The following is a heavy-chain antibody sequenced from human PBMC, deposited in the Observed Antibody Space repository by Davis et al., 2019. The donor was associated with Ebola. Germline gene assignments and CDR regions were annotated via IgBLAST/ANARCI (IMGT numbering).Heavy chain of an antibody. CDR3: ARAPLRMVRGVSFIDY. D-gene: IGHD3-10*01. CDR2: IYYSGST. J-gene: IGHJ4*02. V-gene: IGHV4-61*01. CDR1: GCSVSSVSYY. Sequence: PSDTLSLTFTVPGCSVSSVSYYWSWIRQPPGKGLEWIGYIYYSGSTNYNPSLKSRVTISVDTSKNQFSLKLSSVTAADTAVYYCARAPLRMVRGVSFIDYWGQGTLVTVSS.